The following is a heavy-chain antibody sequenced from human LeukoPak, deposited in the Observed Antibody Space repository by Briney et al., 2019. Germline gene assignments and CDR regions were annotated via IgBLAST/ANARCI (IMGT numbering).Heavy chain of an antibody. CDR2: INPNSGGT. D-gene: IGHD3-10*01. CDR1: GYTFTGYY. V-gene: IGHV1-2*06. CDR3: ARDSYGSGSYYYYYYYMDV. Sequence: ASAKVSCKASGYTFTGYYMHWVRQAPGEGLEWVGRINPNSGGTNYAQKFQGRVTMTRDTPISTAYMELSRLRSDDTAVYYCARDSYGSGSYYYYYYYMDVWGKGTTVTVSS. J-gene: IGHJ6*03.